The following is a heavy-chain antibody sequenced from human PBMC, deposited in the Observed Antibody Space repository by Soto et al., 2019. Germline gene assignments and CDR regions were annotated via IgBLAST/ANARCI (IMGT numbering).Heavy chain of an antibody. CDR1: GGSISSSNW. V-gene: IGHV4-4*02. J-gene: IGHJ4*02. D-gene: IGHD6-13*01. Sequence: QVQLQESGPGLVKPSGTLSLTCAVSGGSISSSNWWSWVRQPPGKGLEWIGEIYHSGSTNYNPSLKSRVTISVDQSKNQVSLKLSSVTAADTAVYYCARVDSSSPGGAHFGYWGQGTLVTVSS. CDR3: ARVDSSSPGGAHFGY. CDR2: IYHSGST.